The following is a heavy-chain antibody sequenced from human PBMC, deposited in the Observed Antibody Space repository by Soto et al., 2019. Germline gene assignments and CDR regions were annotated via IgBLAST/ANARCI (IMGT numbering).Heavy chain of an antibody. D-gene: IGHD2-8*01. CDR1: GGSISSYY. CDR2: IYYSGST. J-gene: IGHJ6*02. V-gene: IGHV4-59*01. Sequence: QVQLQESGPGLVKPSETLSLTCTVSGGSISSYYWSWIRQTPGKGLEWIGYIYYSGSTNYNPSLKSRVTISVDTSKNQFSLKLSSVTAADTAVYYCARDIMGTNYYYYGMDVWGQGTPVTVCS. CDR3: ARDIMGTNYYYYGMDV.